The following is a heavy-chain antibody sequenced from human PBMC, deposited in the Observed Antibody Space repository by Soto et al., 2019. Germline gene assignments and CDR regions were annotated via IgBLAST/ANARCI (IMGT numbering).Heavy chain of an antibody. D-gene: IGHD6-13*01. CDR1: GFTFSSYG. Sequence: GGSLRLSCAASGFTFSSYGMHWVRQAPGKGLEWVAVISYDGSNKYYADSVKGRFTISRDNSKNTLYLQMNSLRAEDTAVYYCAKGPHIAAAAPASYYFDYWGQGTLVTVSS. CDR2: ISYDGSNK. V-gene: IGHV3-30*18. J-gene: IGHJ4*02. CDR3: AKGPHIAAAAPASYYFDY.